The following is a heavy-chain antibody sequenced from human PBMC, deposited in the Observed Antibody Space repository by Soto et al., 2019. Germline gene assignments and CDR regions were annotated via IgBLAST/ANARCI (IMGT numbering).Heavy chain of an antibody. CDR3: TTDHPHAPGYSSSWYGSGYYYYYGMDV. Sequence: VGSLRLSCAASGFTSSNAWMSWVRQAPGKGLEWVGRIKSKTDGGTTDHAAPVKGRFTISRDDSKNTLYLQMNSLKTEDTAVYYCTTDHPHAPGYSSSWYGSGYYYYYGMDVWGQGTTVTVSS. D-gene: IGHD6-13*01. V-gene: IGHV3-15*01. CDR1: GFTSSNAW. CDR2: IKSKTDGGTT. J-gene: IGHJ6*02.